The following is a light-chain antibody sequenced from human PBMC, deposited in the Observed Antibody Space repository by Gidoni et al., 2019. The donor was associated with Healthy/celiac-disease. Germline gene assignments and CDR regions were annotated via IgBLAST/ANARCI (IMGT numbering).Light chain of an antibody. CDR3: QQYGSSHPYT. J-gene: IGKJ2*01. Sequence: ILLPQSPCTLSLSTGERDTLTCRASQSVSSSYLVWYQQKPGQAPNLLIYGAASSATGIPDRVSGSGSGTEYTLTISRLEPEDFAVYYCQQYGSSHPYTFGQGTKLEIK. V-gene: IGKV3-20*01. CDR1: QSVSSSY. CDR2: GAA.